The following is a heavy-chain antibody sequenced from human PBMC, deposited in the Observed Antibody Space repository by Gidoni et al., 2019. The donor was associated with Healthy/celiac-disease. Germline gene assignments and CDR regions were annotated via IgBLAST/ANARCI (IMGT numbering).Heavy chain of an antibody. CDR2: INPNSGGT. J-gene: IGHJ6*02. D-gene: IGHD6-13*01. CDR3: ARDRVYSSSGYYYYYGMDV. CDR1: GYPFTGSY. V-gene: IGHV1-2*04. Sequence: QVQLVKSGAEVKKPGASVKVSCKASGYPFTGSYMHWVRQAPGQGLEWMGWINPNSGGTNYAQKFQGWVTMTRDTSISTAYMELSRLRSDDTAVYYCARDRVYSSSGYYYYYGMDVWGQGTTVTVSS.